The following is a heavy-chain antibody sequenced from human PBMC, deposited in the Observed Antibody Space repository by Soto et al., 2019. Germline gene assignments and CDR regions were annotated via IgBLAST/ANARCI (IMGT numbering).Heavy chain of an antibody. V-gene: IGHV3-7*01. CDR2: IKQDGSEK. Sequence: PGGSLRLSCAASGFSFSAYSMNWVRQAPGRGLEWVANIKQDGSEKYYVDSVKGRFTISRDNAKNTLYLQMNSLRAEDTAVYYCARDTLNIPAYWGQGTLVTVSS. CDR1: GFSFSAYS. CDR3: ARDTLNIPAY. J-gene: IGHJ4*02.